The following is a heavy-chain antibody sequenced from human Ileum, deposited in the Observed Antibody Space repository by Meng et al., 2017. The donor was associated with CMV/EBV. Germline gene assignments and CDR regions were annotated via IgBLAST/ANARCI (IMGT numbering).Heavy chain of an antibody. CDR3: ARGHVLDY. J-gene: IGHJ4*01. V-gene: IGHV3-74*01. CDR2: INSDASSI. D-gene: IGHD4/OR15-4a*01. Sequence: GGSLRLSCAASTFTLNNYWMHWVRQVPGKGLVWVSRINSDASSISYADSVKGRFTISRDNAKNTLYLQMNGLKVEDTAVYYCARGHVLDYWGQGTVVTVS. CDR1: TFTLNNYW.